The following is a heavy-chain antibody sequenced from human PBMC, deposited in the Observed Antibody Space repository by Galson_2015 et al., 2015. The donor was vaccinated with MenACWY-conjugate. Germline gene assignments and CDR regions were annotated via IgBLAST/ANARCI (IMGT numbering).Heavy chain of an antibody. CDR1: GYTFTSNW. CDR2: IYPGDSDT. J-gene: IGHJ4*02. Sequence: QSGAEVKKPGESLQISCKGSGYTFTSNWIGWVRQMPGEGLEWMGIIYPGDSDTRYTPSFQGHVTISADKSINTAYLQWGSLEASDTAMYYCARQGFGSSSLDYWGQGTLVTVSS. CDR3: ARQGFGSSSLDY. D-gene: IGHD6-6*01. V-gene: IGHV5-51*01.